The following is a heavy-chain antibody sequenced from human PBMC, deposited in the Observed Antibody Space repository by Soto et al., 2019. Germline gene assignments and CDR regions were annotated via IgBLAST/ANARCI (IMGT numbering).Heavy chain of an antibody. CDR3: VISMADPTSDY. V-gene: IGHV1-69*05. D-gene: IGHD3-10*01. CDR1: GGTFRNND. J-gene: IGHJ4*02. Sequence: QVQLVQSGAEVKKPGSSVKVSCKASGGTFRNNDISWVRQAPGQGLEWMGTIIPMFSTTKYAQKFEARVTITMDESATTSFMELSSFTTDDTAQYFSVISMADPTSDYWGQGTLVTVSS. CDR2: IIPMFSTT.